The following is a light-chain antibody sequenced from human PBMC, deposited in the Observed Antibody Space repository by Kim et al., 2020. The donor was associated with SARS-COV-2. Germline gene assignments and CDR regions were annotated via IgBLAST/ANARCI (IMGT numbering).Light chain of an antibody. CDR1: SLRSYY. CDR2: GKD. CDR3: KSRDSRGKVV. Sequence: SSELTQDPAVSVALGQTVRITCQGDSLRSYYATWYQQKSGQAPVLVFYGKDKRPSGIPDRLSGSSSGNTASLTIPGAQAADEADYYCKSRDSRGKVVFGGGTQLTVL. J-gene: IGLJ2*01. V-gene: IGLV3-19*01.